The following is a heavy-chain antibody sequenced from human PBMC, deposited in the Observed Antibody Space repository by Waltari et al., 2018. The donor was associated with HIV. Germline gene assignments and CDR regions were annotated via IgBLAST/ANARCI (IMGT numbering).Heavy chain of an antibody. CDR2: IYYSGSI. V-gene: IGHV4-59*01. J-gene: IGHJ4*02. CDR3: ARGPWTPRDNSFSFDS. Sequence: QVQLQESGPGLVKPSETLSLTCLAPGGSLSSYYWSWIRPPPGKGLEWIAYIYYSGSINYNPSFNSRVTVSVDTSKNQFSLKLTSVTAADSAVYYCARGPWTPRDNSFSFDSWGQGTLVTVSS. CDR1: GGSLSSYY. D-gene: IGHD1-20*01.